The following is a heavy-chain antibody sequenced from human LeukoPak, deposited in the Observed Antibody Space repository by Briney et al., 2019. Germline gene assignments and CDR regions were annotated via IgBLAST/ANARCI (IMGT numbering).Heavy chain of an antibody. CDR2: MSYAGTNK. J-gene: IGHJ3*02. V-gene: IGHV3-30-3*01. Sequence: GGSLRLSCTTSAFTFSTYAMHWVRQAPGKGLQWVAVMSYAGTNKYYADSVKGRFTISRDNSKSTLYLQMNSLRAEDTAVYYCARSEATDAFDIWGQGTMVTVSS. CDR3: ARSEATDAFDI. CDR1: AFTFSTYA.